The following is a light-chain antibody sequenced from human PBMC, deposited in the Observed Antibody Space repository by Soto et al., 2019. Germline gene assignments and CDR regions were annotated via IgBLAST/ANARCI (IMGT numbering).Light chain of an antibody. Sequence: DIQMTQSPSTLSASVGDRVTINCRASQSISSWLAWYQQKPGKAPKVLIYDASSLEGGVPSRFSGSGSGTEFTLTISSLQPDDFASYYCQQYNSYSITFGQGTRLEIK. CDR1: QSISSW. J-gene: IGKJ5*01. V-gene: IGKV1-5*01. CDR2: DAS. CDR3: QQYNSYSIT.